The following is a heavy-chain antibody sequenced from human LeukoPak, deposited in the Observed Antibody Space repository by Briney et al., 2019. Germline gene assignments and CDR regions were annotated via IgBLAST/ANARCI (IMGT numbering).Heavy chain of an antibody. Sequence: SETLSLTCTVSGGSISSSSYYWGWIRQPAGKGLEWIGRIFTDGSTNYNPSLKSRVTMSVDTSKNQISLRLSSATAADTAVYYCARGYGDFNRGSWFDPWGQGTLVTVSS. J-gene: IGHJ5*02. CDR2: IFTDGST. V-gene: IGHV4-61*02. CDR3: ARGYGDFNRGSWFDP. CDR1: GGSISSSSYY. D-gene: IGHD4-17*01.